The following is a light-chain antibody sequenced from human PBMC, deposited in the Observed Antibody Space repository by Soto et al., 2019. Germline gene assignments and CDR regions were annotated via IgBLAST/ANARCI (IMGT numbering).Light chain of an antibody. CDR1: RPQIGAGYD. J-gene: IGLJ1*01. CDR2: GNS. CDR3: QSYDSSLSGSRV. Sequence: SLLTQPPPVSWGPERRGPLSCTGGRPQIGAGYDVHWYQQLPGTAPKLLIYGNSNRPSGVPDRFSGSKSGTSASLAITGLQAEDEADYYCQSYDSSLSGSRVFGTGTKVTVL. V-gene: IGLV1-40*01.